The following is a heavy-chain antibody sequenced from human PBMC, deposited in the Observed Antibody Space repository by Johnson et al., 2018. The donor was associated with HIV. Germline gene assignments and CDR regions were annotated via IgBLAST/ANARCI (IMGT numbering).Heavy chain of an antibody. D-gene: IGHD5-12*01. CDR1: GFTFSSYW. CDR3: AREWLRSRGGAFDI. Sequence: VQLVESGGGLVQPGGSLGLFCSASGFTFSSYWMSWVRQAPGKGLEWVANVNQEGSEKHYVDSVKGRFTISRDNAKNSLFLQVSSLRGDDTAVYYCAREWLRSRGGAFDIWGQGTMVTVSS. V-gene: IGHV3-7*04. J-gene: IGHJ3*02. CDR2: VNQEGSEK.